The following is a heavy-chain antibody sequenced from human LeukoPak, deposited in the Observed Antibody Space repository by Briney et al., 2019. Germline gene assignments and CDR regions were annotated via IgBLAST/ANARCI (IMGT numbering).Heavy chain of an antibody. CDR2: ISSSSSTK. CDR1: GFTFSTYA. D-gene: IGHD3-10*01. CDR3: ARDPFPMVRGAMGY. V-gene: IGHV3-48*04. Sequence: GGSLRLSCAASGFTFSTYAMNWVRQAPGKGLEWVSYISSSSSTKYYADSVKGRFTISRDNAKNSLYLQMNSLRAEDTAVYYCARDPFPMVRGAMGYWGQGTLVTVSS. J-gene: IGHJ4*02.